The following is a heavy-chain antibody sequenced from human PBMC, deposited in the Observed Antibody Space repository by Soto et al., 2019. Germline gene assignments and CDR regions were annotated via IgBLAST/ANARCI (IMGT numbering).Heavy chain of an antibody. J-gene: IGHJ5*02. Sequence: LSLTCAVSGGSISSSNWWSWLRQPPGKGLEWIGEIYHSGSTNYNPSLKSRVTISVDKSKNQFSLKLGSVTAADTAVYYCASWALESSANWFDPWGQGTLVTVSS. V-gene: IGHV4-4*02. CDR1: GGSISSSNW. CDR2: IYHSGST. D-gene: IGHD1-1*01. CDR3: ASWALESSANWFDP.